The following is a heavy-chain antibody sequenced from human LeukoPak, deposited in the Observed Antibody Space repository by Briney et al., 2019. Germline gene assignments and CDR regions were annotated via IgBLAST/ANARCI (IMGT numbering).Heavy chain of an antibody. CDR2: IYYSGST. Sequence: SETLSLTCTVSGGSISSYYWSWIRQPPGKGLEGIGYIYYSGSTNYNPSLKSRVTISVDTSKNQFSLKLSSVTAADTAVYYCARGATISAFDIWGQGAMVTVSS. J-gene: IGHJ3*02. CDR3: ARGATISAFDI. CDR1: GGSISSYY. V-gene: IGHV4-59*01. D-gene: IGHD5-12*01.